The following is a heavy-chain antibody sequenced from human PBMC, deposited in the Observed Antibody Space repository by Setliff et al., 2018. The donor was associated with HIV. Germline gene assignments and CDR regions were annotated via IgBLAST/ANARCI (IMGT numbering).Heavy chain of an antibody. D-gene: IGHD3-10*01. CDR3: ARGLSDRVNYYGSESLAPFDQ. Sequence: GASVKVSCKASGYTFTSHYLHWVRQAPGQGLEWMGILNPSDGSTHYARKFQGRVAMTRDTSTSTLYIELSSLRSEDSAVYYCARGLSDRVNYYGSESLAPFDQWGQGTLVTVSS. V-gene: IGHV1-46*01. CDR1: GYTFTSHY. CDR2: LNPSDGST. J-gene: IGHJ4*02.